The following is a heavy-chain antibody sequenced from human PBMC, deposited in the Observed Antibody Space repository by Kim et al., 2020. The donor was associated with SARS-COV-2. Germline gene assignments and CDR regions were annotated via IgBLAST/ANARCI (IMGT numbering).Heavy chain of an antibody. CDR3: ARDRVGCSSTSCEGDFWSGYYTDYYYYMDV. CDR2: IYTSGST. V-gene: IGHV4-4*07. D-gene: IGHD3-3*01. Sequence: SETLSLTCTVSGGSISSYYWSWIRQPAGKGLEWIGRIYTSGSTNYNPSLKSRVTMSVDTSKNQFSLKLSSVTAADTAVYYCARDRVGCSSTSCEGDFWSGYYTDYYYYMDVWGKGTTVTVSS. J-gene: IGHJ6*03. CDR1: GGSISSYY.